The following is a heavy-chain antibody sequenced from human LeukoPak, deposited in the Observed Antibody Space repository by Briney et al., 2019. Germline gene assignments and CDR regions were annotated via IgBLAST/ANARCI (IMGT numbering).Heavy chain of an antibody. J-gene: IGHJ6*03. CDR2: IIPIFGTA. V-gene: IGHV1-69*05. Sequence: SVKVSCKASGYTFTSYGISWVRQAPGQGLEWMGGIIPIFGTANYAQKFQGRVTITTDESTSTAYMELSSLRSEDTAVYYCARVPYGSGSSPYYYYMDVWGKGTTVTVSS. CDR1: GYTFTSYG. CDR3: ARVPYGSGSSPYYYYMDV. D-gene: IGHD3-10*01.